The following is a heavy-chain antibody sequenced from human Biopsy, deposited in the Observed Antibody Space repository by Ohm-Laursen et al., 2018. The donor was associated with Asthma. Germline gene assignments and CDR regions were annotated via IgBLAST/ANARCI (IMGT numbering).Heavy chain of an antibody. D-gene: IGHD5-12*01. Sequence: SLRLSCTAPGFMFRSFAMHWVRQAPGKGLEWVAVISYDGNHKFYEDSVKGRFTISRDNSKNTLYLQMSSLRTEDTAVYYCAKRRGYSGHDNDYWGQGTLVIVSS. J-gene: IGHJ4*02. CDR3: AKRRGYSGHDNDY. CDR1: GFMFRSFA. V-gene: IGHV3-30*18. CDR2: ISYDGNHK.